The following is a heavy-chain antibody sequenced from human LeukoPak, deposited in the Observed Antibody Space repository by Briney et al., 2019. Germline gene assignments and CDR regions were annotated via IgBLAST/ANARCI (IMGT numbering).Heavy chain of an antibody. CDR3: AREQWPTDY. CDR2: IYYSGST. V-gene: IGHV4-59*01. J-gene: IGHJ4*02. D-gene: IGHD6-19*01. CDR1: GDSISSYY. Sequence: SETLSLTCTVSGDSISSYYWSWFRQPPGKGLEWIGYIYYSGSTNYNPSLKSRVTISVDTSKNQFSLKLSSVTAADTAVYYCAREQWPTDYWGQGTLVTVSS.